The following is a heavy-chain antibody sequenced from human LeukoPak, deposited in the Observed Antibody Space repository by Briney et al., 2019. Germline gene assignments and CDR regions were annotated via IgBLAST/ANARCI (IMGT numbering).Heavy chain of an antibody. CDR1: GFTSDDHA. CDR2: IMWRSGST. CDR3: TKDLTPGGADV. D-gene: IGHD3-10*01. Sequence: GGSLRLSCAVSGFTSDDHAMHWVRQAPGKGLEWVAGIMWRSGSTGYGDSVKGRFTISRDNAKKSLYLQMNGLRVEDTAFYYCTKDLTPGGADVWGQGTTVTASS. J-gene: IGHJ6*02. V-gene: IGHV3-9*02.